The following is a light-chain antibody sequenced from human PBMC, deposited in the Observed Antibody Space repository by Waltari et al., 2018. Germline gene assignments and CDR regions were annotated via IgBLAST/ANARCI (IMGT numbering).Light chain of an antibody. CDR1: QSVLYNSENKNY. V-gene: IGKV4-1*01. CDR3: QQYYGTPPRT. J-gene: IGKJ1*01. CDR2: WAS. Sequence: DIVMAQSPDSLAVSRGERATINCKSSQSVLYNSENKNYLAWYQQKPGQPPKMLIYWASTRESGVPDRCSGSGSGPDFTLTITSLQAEDVAVYYCQQYYGTPPRTFGQGTKVEIK.